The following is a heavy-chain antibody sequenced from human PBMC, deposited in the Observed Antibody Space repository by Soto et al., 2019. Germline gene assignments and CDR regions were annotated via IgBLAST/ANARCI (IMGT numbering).Heavy chain of an antibody. J-gene: IGHJ5*02. CDR1: GGSISSGDYY. V-gene: IGHV4-30-4*01. CDR2: IYYSGST. Sequence: PSETLSLTCTVSGGSISSGDYYWSWIRQPPGKGLEWIGYIYYSGSTYYNPTLKSRVTISVDTSKNQFSLKLSSVTAADTAVYYCARRIEFDWFDPWGQVTLVTVSS. D-gene: IGHD2-15*01. CDR3: ARRIEFDWFDP.